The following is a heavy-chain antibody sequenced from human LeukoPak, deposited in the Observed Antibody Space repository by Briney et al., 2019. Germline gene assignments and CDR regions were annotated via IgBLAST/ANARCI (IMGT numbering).Heavy chain of an antibody. Sequence: PGGSLRLSCAASGFTFSSYSMNWVRQAPGKGLEWVSYISSSSSTIYYADSVKGRFTISRDNAKNSLYLQMNSLRAEDTAAYYCARTWAQQLWDYAFDIWGQGTMVTVSS. V-gene: IGHV3-48*01. CDR3: ARTWAQQLWDYAFDI. D-gene: IGHD6-13*01. J-gene: IGHJ3*02. CDR1: GFTFSSYS. CDR2: ISSSSSTI.